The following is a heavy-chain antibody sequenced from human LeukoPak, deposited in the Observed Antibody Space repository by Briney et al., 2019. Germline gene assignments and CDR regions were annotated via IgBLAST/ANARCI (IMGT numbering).Heavy chain of an antibody. J-gene: IGHJ4*02. CDR1: GYTFTGYY. CDR3: ARDVWGVGAPRLDY. D-gene: IGHD3-16*01. Sequence: HGASVKVSCKASGYTFTGYYMHWVRQAPGQGLEWVGWINPNSGDTNFAQKFQGRVTMTRDTSISTAYMELSRLTSDDTAVYYCARDVWGVGAPRLDYWGQGTLVTVSS. V-gene: IGHV1-2*02. CDR2: INPNSGDT.